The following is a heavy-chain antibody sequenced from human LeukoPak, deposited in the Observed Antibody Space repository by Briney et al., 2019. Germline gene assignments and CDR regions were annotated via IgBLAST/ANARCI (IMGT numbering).Heavy chain of an antibody. CDR2: THTSGSP. V-gene: IGHV4-4*09. CDR1: GGSMTNYF. D-gene: IGHD2-2*01. Sequence: PSETLSLTCTVSGGSMTNYFWNWIRQSPGKGLEWIGYTHTSGSPDYSHSLKSRVTMPLDTSKNQFSLMLSSVTAADTAVYFCARATQRYCSGTTCFPYWFDTWGQGTLVTVSS. CDR3: ARATQRYCSGTTCFPYWFDT. J-gene: IGHJ5*01.